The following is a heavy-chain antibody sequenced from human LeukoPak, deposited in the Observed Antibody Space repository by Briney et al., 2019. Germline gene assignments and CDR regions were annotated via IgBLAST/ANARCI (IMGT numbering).Heavy chain of an antibody. D-gene: IGHD4-17*01. CDR1: GFTFSSYG. Sequence: GGSLRLSCAASGFTFSSYGMHWVRQAPGKGLEWVAFIRYDGSNKYYADSVKGRFTISRDNSKNTLYLQMNSLRAEDTAVYYRAKDRVDYGDSYFDYWGQGTLVTVSS. CDR2: IRYDGSNK. V-gene: IGHV3-30*02. CDR3: AKDRVDYGDSYFDY. J-gene: IGHJ4*02.